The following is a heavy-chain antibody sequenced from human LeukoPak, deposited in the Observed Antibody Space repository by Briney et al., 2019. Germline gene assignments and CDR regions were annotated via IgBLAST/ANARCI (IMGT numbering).Heavy chain of an antibody. CDR2: ISSSSSYI. CDR3: ARERGCSGGSCYPRYYYYGMDV. D-gene: IGHD2-15*01. CDR1: GFTFSSYS. Sequence: GGSLRLSCAASGFTFSSYSMNWVRQAPGKGLEWVSSISSSSSYIYYADSVKGRFTISRDNAKNSLYLQMNSLRAEDTAVYYCARERGCSGGSCYPRYYYYGMDVWGQGTTVTVSS. J-gene: IGHJ6*02. V-gene: IGHV3-21*01.